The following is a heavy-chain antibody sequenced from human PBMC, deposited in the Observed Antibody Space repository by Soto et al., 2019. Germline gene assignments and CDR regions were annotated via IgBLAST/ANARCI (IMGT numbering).Heavy chain of an antibody. Sequence: ASVKVSCXASGYTFTSYYMHWVRQAPGQGLEWVGIINPSGGSTSYAQKFQGRVTMTRDTSTSTVYMEMSSLRSEDTAVYYCARVKRRSSGTFHYYVMDVWGQGTTVTAP. CDR1: GYTFTSYY. CDR3: ARVKRRSSGTFHYYVMDV. D-gene: IGHD6-6*01. V-gene: IGHV1-46*01. J-gene: IGHJ6*02. CDR2: INPSGGST.